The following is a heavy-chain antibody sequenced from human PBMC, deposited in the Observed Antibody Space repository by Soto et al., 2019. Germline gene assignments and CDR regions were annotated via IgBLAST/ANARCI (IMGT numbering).Heavy chain of an antibody. Sequence: VRLSCAASGFTFSSYWMSWVRQAPGRGLEWVANIKQDGSEKYYVDSVKGRFTISRDNAKNSLYLQMNSLRAEDTAVYYCAREGSGYDLYYYYGMDVWGQGTTVTVS. D-gene: IGHD5-12*01. CDR3: AREGSGYDLYYYYGMDV. J-gene: IGHJ6*02. CDR2: IKQDGSEK. CDR1: GFTFSSYW. V-gene: IGHV3-7*03.